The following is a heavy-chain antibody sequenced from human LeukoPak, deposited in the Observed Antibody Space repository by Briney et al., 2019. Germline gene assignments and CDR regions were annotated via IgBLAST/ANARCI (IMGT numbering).Heavy chain of an antibody. J-gene: IGHJ4*02. V-gene: IGHV3-21*01. D-gene: IGHD2-21*01. CDR3: ARGLSGYCGGDCYYQLPFDY. Sequence: PGGSLRLSCAASGFTFSSYSMNWVRQAPGKGLEWVSSISSSSSYIYYADSVKGRFTISRDNAKNSLYLQMNSLRAEDTAVYYCARGLSGYCGGDCYYQLPFDYWGQGTLVTVSS. CDR2: ISSSSSYI. CDR1: GFTFSSYS.